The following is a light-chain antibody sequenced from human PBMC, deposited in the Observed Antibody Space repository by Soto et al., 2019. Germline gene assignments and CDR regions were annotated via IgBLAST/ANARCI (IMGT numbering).Light chain of an antibody. Sequence: EIVLTQSPGTLSLSPGERATLSCRASQSVSGSYLAWYQQKPGQSPRLLIYGASSRATGIPDRFSASGSGTDFTLTISRLEPEDFAVYYCQQYGSSPETFGQGTKVEIK. J-gene: IGKJ1*01. CDR3: QQYGSSPET. CDR2: GAS. V-gene: IGKV3-20*01. CDR1: QSVSGSY.